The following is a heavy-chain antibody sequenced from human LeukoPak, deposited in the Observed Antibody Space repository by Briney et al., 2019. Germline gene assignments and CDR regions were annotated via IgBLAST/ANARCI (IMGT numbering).Heavy chain of an antibody. J-gene: IGHJ3*02. V-gene: IGHV1-18*01. CDR1: GYTFTSYG. Sequence: ASVKVSCKASGYTFTSYGISWVRQAPGQGLEWMGWISAYNGNTNYAQKPQGRVTMTTDTSTSTAYMELRSLRSDDTAVYYCARFPPHSISPIDNDKGIWGQGPMVTVSS. D-gene: IGHD3-22*01. CDR3: ARFPPHSISPIDNDKGI. CDR2: ISAYNGNT.